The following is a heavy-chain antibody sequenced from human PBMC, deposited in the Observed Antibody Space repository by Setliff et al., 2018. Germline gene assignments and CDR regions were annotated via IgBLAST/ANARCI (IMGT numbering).Heavy chain of an antibody. CDR3: AKPQVELRWGFES. V-gene: IGHV3-23*01. D-gene: IGHD1-7*01. Sequence: PGGSLRLSCVASTFTFSKYAVTWVRQAPGKGLEWVSSIHVSGGSTYYADSVKCRFTISRDNSGNTLYLLMNSLRAEATATYYCAKPQVELRWGFESWGQGTPVTVSS. J-gene: IGHJ4*02. CDR2: IHVSGGST. CDR1: TFTFSKYA.